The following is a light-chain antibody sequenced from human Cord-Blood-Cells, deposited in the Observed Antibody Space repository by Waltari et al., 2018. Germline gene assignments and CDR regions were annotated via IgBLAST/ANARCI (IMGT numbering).Light chain of an antibody. CDR2: AAS. Sequence: DIQLTQSPSSLSSPVRDKVNLTCRASQSIRSYLNWYQQKPGKAPKLLIYAASSLQSGVPSRFSGSGSGTDFTLTISSLQPEDFATYYCQQSYSTPKFGQGTKVEIK. J-gene: IGKJ1*01. V-gene: IGKV1-39*01. CDR1: QSIRSY. CDR3: QQSYSTPK.